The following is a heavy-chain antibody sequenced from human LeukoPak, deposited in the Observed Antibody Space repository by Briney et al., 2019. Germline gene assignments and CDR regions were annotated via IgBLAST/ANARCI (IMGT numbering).Heavy chain of an antibody. CDR2: ISYDGSNK. CDR3: AKDPDYGDYFTFDY. V-gene: IGHV3-30*04. CDR1: GFTFSSYA. D-gene: IGHD4-17*01. J-gene: IGHJ4*02. Sequence: GRSLRLSCAASGFTFSSYAMHWVRQAPGKGLEWVAVISYDGSNKYYADSVKGRFTISRDNSKNTLYLQMNSLRAEDTAVYYCAKDPDYGDYFTFDYWGQGTLVTVSS.